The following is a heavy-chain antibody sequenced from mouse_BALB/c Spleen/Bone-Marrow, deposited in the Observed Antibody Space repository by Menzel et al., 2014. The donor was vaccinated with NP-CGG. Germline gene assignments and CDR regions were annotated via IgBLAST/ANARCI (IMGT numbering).Heavy chain of an antibody. D-gene: IGHD1-1*01. V-gene: IGHV2-9*02. CDR2: IWAGGST. J-gene: IGHJ4*01. Sequence: QVQLQQSGPGLVSPSQRLSIPCTVSGFSLISCGVHWVRQPPGKGLEWLGVIWAGGSTNYNSALMSRLSISKDNSKSXVFLKMNSLQTDDTAMYYCARSSSPYYYAMDYWGQGTSVTVSS. CDR3: ARSSSPYYYAMDY. CDR1: GFSLISCG.